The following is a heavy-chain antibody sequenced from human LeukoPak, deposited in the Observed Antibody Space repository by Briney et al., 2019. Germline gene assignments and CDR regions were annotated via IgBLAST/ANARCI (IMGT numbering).Heavy chain of an antibody. CDR2: INPRGGSA. J-gene: IGHJ4*02. Sequence: GASVKVSCKASGYTFTSYYMHWVRQAPGQGLDWMGIINPRGGSARYAQKFQGRVTMTRDMATSTVYMELSSLRSEDTAVYYCARSYGSSSLSDFDYWGQGTLVTVSS. CDR1: GYTFTSYY. D-gene: IGHD6-6*01. CDR3: ARSYGSSSLSDFDY. V-gene: IGHV1-46*01.